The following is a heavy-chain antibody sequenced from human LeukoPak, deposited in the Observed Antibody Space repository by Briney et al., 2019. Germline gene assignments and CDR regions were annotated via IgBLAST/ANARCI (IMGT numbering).Heavy chain of an antibody. J-gene: IGHJ6*02. Sequence: PSETLSLTCTVSGDSISGYYWTWIRQPPGKGLEWIGYIYYSGSINYNPSLKSRLTISVDTSKNQFSLKLSSVTAADTAVYYCARDVVVVPAAPYYYYYGMDVWGQGTTVTVSS. CDR1: GDSISGYY. V-gene: IGHV4-59*01. CDR3: ARDVVVVPAAPYYYYYGMDV. CDR2: IYYSGSI. D-gene: IGHD2-2*01.